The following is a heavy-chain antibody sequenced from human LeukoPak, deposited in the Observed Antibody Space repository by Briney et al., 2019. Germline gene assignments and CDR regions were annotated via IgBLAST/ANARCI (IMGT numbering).Heavy chain of an antibody. CDR3: AKDGIVGATTLESDY. J-gene: IGHJ4*02. CDR2: ISGSGGST. V-gene: IGHV3-23*01. CDR1: GFTFSSYA. Sequence: TGGSLRLSCAASGFTFSSYAMSWVRQAPVKGLEWVSAISGSGGSTYYADSVKGRFTISRDNSKNTLYLQMNSLRTEDTAVYYCAKDGIVGATTLESDYWGQGTLVTVSS. D-gene: IGHD1-26*01.